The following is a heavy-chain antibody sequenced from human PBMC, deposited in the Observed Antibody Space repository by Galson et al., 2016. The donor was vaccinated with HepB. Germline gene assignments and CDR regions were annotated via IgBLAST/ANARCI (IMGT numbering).Heavy chain of an antibody. V-gene: IGHV3-30*18. CDR2: ISTDGNNK. CDR1: GFNFNNYA. D-gene: IGHD3-9*01. CDR3: AKDGHYDILTGYSYYFDY. J-gene: IGHJ4*02. Sequence: SLRLSCAASGFNFNNYAMHWVRLAPGKGLEWVAIISTDGNNKHYGDSVKGRFTISRDNSKTTLYLQMSSLRTEDTAVYYCAKDGHYDILTGYSYYFDYWGQGTLVTVSS.